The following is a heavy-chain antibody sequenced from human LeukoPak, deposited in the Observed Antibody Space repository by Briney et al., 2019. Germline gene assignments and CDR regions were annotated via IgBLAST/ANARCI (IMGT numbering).Heavy chain of an antibody. CDR2: ISAYNGNT. V-gene: IGHV1-18*01. D-gene: IGHD3-22*01. Sequence: ASVKVSCKASGYTFTNYDINWVRQATGQGLEWMGWISAYNGNTNYPQKLQGRVTMTTDTSTSTAYMELRSLRSDDTAVYYCARGGQYYYDSSGSTVDYWGQGTLVTVSS. J-gene: IGHJ4*02. CDR1: GYTFTNYD. CDR3: ARGGQYYYDSSGSTVDY.